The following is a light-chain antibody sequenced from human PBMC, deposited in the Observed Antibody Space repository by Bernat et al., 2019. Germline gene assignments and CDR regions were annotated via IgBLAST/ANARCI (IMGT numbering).Light chain of an antibody. V-gene: IGKV3-20*01. J-gene: IGKJ1*01. Sequence: EIVLTQSPGTLSLSPGERATLSCRASQSVSSSYLAWYQQKPGQAPRLLIYGSSGRATGVPDRFSGSGSGTDFTLAISRVEPEDFAVYYCQQYASSPRTFGQGTKVEIK. CDR2: GSS. CDR3: QQYASSPRT. CDR1: QSVSSSY.